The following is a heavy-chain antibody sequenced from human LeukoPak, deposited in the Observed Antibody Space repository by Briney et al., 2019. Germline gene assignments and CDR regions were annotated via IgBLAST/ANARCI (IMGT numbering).Heavy chain of an antibody. CDR1: GYTFTGYY. V-gene: IGHV1-2*02. D-gene: IGHD2-15*01. Sequence: ASVKVSCKASGYTFTGYYMHWVRQAPGQGLEWMGWINPNSGGTNYAQKFQGRVTMTRDTSISTAYMELSRLRSDDTAVYYCARLGVVVVAGGDYWGQGTLVTVSS. CDR3: ARLGVVVVAGGDY. J-gene: IGHJ4*02. CDR2: INPNSGGT.